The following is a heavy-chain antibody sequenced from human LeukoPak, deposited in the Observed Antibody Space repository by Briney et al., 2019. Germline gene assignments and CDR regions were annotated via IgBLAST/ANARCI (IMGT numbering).Heavy chain of an antibody. CDR1: GGSISSYY. Sequence: KPSETLSLTCTVSGGSISSYYWSWIRQPPGKGLEWIGYIYYSGSTNYNPSLKSRVTISVDTSKNQFSLKLSSVTAADTAVYYCAREEIRGYSYGCIWGQGTMVTVSS. CDR2: IYYSGST. D-gene: IGHD5-18*01. V-gene: IGHV4-59*01. J-gene: IGHJ3*02. CDR3: AREEIRGYSYGCI.